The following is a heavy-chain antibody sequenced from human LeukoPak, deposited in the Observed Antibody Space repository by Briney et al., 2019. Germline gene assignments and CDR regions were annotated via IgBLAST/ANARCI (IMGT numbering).Heavy chain of an antibody. V-gene: IGHV4-39*01. CDR1: GGSISSGDYY. D-gene: IGHD6-19*01. CDR2: IYYSGST. CDR3: ARPLYSSGWYYFDY. Sequence: SETLSLTCTVSGGSISSGDYYWSWIRQPPGKGLEWIGSIYYSGSTYYNPSLKSRVTISVDTSKNQFSLKLSSVTAADTAVYYCARPLYSSGWYYFDYWGQGTLVTVSS. J-gene: IGHJ4*02.